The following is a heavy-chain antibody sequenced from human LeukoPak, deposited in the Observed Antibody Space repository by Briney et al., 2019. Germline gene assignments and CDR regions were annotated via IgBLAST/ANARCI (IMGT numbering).Heavy chain of an antibody. CDR2: IYYSGST. D-gene: IGHD4-17*01. V-gene: IGHV4-30-4*01. CDR1: GGSISSSSYY. Sequence: PSETLSLTCTVSGGSISSSSYYWSWIRQPPGKGLEWIGYIYYSGSTYYNPSLKSRVTIPVDTSKNQFSLKLSSVTAADTAVYYCASQAPEVTTYYYGMDVWGQGTTVTVSS. CDR3: ASQAPEVTTYYYGMDV. J-gene: IGHJ6*02.